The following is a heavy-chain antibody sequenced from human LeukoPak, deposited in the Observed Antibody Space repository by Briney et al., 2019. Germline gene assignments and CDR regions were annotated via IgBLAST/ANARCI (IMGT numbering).Heavy chain of an antibody. CDR2: IYSCGST. J-gene: IGHJ4*02. D-gene: IGHD6-13*01. CDR1: GFTVSSNC. Sequence: GGSLRLSCAASGFTVSSNCMSWVRQAPGKGLEWVSVIYSCGSTYYADSVKGRFTISRDNSKNTLYLQMNSLRAEDTAVYYCARPPGSGSSFDPHSGFDYWGQGTLVTVSS. V-gene: IGHV3-66*04. CDR3: ARPPGSGSSFDPHSGFDY.